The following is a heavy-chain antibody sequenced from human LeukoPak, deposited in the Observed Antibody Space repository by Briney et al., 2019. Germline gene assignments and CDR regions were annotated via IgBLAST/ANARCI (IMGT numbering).Heavy chain of an antibody. V-gene: IGHV3-21*01. Sequence: GGSLRLSCAASGFLFSKSGMLWVRQAPGKGLEWVAAIRGNSSYIYYADSVEGRFTISRDNAKNSLDLQMDSVRAEDTAVYFCARGVRKILKYIDLWGQGTLSTVSS. CDR1: GFLFSKSG. CDR3: ARGVRKILKYIDL. CDR2: IRGNSSYI. J-gene: IGHJ4*02. D-gene: IGHD3-10*01.